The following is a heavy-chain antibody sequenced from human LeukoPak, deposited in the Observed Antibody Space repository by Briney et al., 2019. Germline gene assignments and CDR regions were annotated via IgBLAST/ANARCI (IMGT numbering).Heavy chain of an antibody. V-gene: IGHV4-4*07. CDR1: GGSISSYY. J-gene: IGHJ4*02. Sequence: SETLSLTCTVSGGSISSYYWSWIRQPAGKGLGWIGRIYTSGSTNYNPSLKSRVTMSVDTSKNQFSLKLSSVTAADTAVYYCARVSAAGFPFDYWGQGTLVTVSS. CDR2: IYTSGST. D-gene: IGHD6-13*01. CDR3: ARVSAAGFPFDY.